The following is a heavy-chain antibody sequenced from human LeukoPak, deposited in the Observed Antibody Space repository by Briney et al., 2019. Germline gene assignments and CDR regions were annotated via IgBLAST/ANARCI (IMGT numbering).Heavy chain of an antibody. V-gene: IGHV3-74*01. CDR1: RFPFSSYW. CDR3: SRGLVGYYHDSSTYPDS. J-gene: IGHJ4*02. Sequence: QTGGSLRLSCAASRFPFSSYWMHWVRQAPGKGLVWVSRINGDGSITTYADSVKGRFTISRDNAKNMLYLQLDSLTAEDTAVYYCSRGLVGYYHDSSTYPDSWGQGTLVTVPS. CDR2: INGDGSIT. D-gene: IGHD3-22*01.